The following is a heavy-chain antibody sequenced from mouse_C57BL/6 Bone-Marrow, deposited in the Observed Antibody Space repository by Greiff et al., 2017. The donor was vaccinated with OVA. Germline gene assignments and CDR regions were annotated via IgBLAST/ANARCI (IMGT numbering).Heavy chain of an antibody. CDR3: ARHWMDY. J-gene: IGHJ4*01. Sequence: EVNLVESGGDLVKPGGSLKLSCAASGFTFSSYGMSWVRQTPDKRLEWVATISSGGSYTYYPDSVKGRFTISRDNAKNTLYLQMSSLKSEDTAMYYCARHWMDYWGQGTSVTVSS. CDR1: GFTFSSYG. V-gene: IGHV5-6*01. CDR2: ISSGGSYT.